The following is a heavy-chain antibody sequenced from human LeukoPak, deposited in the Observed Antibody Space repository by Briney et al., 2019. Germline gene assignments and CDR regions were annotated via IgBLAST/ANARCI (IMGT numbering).Heavy chain of an antibody. CDR3: ARPRRIGCSGYDDGDY. CDR1: GGSISSSSYY. V-gene: IGHV4-39*01. CDR2: IYYSGST. D-gene: IGHD5-12*01. J-gene: IGHJ4*02. Sequence: SETLSLTCTVSGGSISSSSYYWGWIRQPPGKGLEWIGSIYYSGSTYYNPSLKSRVTISVDTSKNQFSLKLSSVTAADTAVYYCARPRRIGCSGYDDGDYWGQGTLVTVSS.